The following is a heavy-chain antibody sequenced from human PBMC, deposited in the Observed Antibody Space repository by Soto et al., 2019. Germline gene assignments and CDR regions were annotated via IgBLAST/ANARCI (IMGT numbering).Heavy chain of an antibody. CDR3: ARQSSSSWYVYYYYGMDV. CDR2: IYYSGST. CDR1: GGSISSSSYY. V-gene: IGHV4-39*01. Sequence: SETLSLTCTVAGGSISSSSYYWGWIRQPPGKGLEWIGSIYYSGSTYYNPSLKSRVTISVDTSKNQFSLKLSSLTAADTAVYYCARQSSSSWYVYYYYGMDVWGQGTTVTVSS. D-gene: IGHD6-13*01. J-gene: IGHJ6*02.